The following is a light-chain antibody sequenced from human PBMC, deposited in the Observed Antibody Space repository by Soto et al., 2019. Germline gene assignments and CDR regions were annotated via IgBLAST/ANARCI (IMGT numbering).Light chain of an antibody. CDR2: DVT. J-gene: IGLJ3*02. V-gene: IGLV2-11*01. CDR3: SAWDDSLNGWV. CDR1: SSDIGGYNY. Sequence: QSVLTQPRSVSGSPGQSVTISCTGTSSDIGGYNYVSWYQQHPGKAPKVMIYDVTKRPSGVPDRFSGSKSGNTASLTISGLQAEDEADYYCSAWDDSLNGWVFGGGTKLTVL.